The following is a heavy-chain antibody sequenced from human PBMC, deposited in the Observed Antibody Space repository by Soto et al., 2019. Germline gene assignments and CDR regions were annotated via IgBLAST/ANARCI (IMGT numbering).Heavy chain of an antibody. CDR1: GGSFSGYY. J-gene: IGHJ5*02. Sequence: PSETLSLTCAVYGGSFSGYYWSWTRQPPGKGLEWIGEINHSGSTNYNPSLKSRVTISVDTSKNQFSLKLSSVTAADTAVYYCARDPIYDSWGQGTLVT. CDR2: INHSGST. V-gene: IGHV4-34*01. CDR3: ARDPIYDS. D-gene: IGHD3-16*01.